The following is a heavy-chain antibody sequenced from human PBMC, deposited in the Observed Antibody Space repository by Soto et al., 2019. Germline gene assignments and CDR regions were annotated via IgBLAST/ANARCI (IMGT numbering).Heavy chain of an antibody. Sequence: QVQLQESGPGLVKPSQTLSLTCTVSGGSISSGGYYWSWIRQQPGKGLEGIGYIYYSGSTYYHPPLKSRVTISVDTSKHPSALQLSSATAEDTAVYYRASSQLPMNTVTTRGEIDYWGQGTLVTVSS. V-gene: IGHV4-31*03. CDR3: ASSQLPMNTVTTRGEIDY. CDR2: IYYSGST. D-gene: IGHD4-4*01. J-gene: IGHJ4*02. CDR1: GGSISSGGYY.